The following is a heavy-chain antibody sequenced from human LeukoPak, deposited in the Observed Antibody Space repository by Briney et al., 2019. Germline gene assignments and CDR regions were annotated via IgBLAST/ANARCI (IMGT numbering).Heavy chain of an antibody. CDR1: GFTFNDYY. D-gene: IGHD6-13*01. Sequence: NPGGSLRLSCAASGFTFNDYYMSWIRQAPGKGLEWISYIGSSGGSINYADSVKGRFTISRDNAKNSLSLQMNSLRAEDTAVYYCVRGRTFGSSWPFDYWGQGTLVTVSS. V-gene: IGHV3-11*04. CDR3: VRGRTFGSSWPFDY. J-gene: IGHJ4*02. CDR2: IGSSGGSI.